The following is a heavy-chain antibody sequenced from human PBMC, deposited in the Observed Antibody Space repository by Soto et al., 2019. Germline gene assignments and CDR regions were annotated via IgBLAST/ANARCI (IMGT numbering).Heavy chain of an antibody. CDR2: IYHSGST. CDR1: GGSISSGGYS. D-gene: IGHD3-22*01. Sequence: PSETLSLTCVVSGGSISSGGYSWSWIRQPPGKGLEWIGYIYHSGSTYYNPSLKSRVTISVVRSKNQFSLKLSPVTAADTAVYYCARVDYDSTWFDPWGQGTLVTVSS. V-gene: IGHV4-30-2*01. J-gene: IGHJ5*02. CDR3: ARVDYDSTWFDP.